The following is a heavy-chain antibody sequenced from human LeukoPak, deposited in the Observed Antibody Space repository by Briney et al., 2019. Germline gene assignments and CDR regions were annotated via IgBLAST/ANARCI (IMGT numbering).Heavy chain of an antibody. CDR2: ISAYNGNT. CDR3: ARLYDYGDYKKDY. D-gene: IGHD4-17*01. Sequence: ASVKVSCKAPGGSFSSYAISWVRQAPGQGLEWMGWISAYNGNTNYAQKLQGRVTMTTDTSTSTAYMELRSLRSDDTAVYYCARLYDYGDYKKDYWGQGTLVTVSS. V-gene: IGHV1-18*01. CDR1: GGSFSSYA. J-gene: IGHJ4*02.